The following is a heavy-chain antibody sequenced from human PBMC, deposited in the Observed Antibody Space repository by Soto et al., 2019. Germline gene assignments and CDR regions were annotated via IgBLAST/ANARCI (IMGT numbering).Heavy chain of an antibody. V-gene: IGHV3-23*01. D-gene: IGHD6-19*01. Sequence: GGSLRLSCAASGFTFSSYAMSWVRQAPGKGLEWVSAISGSGGSTYYADSVKGRFTISRDNSKNTLYLQMNSLRAEDTAVYYCAKDAPILKDIAVAGASDAFDIWGQGTMVTVSS. CDR2: ISGSGGST. CDR1: GFTFSSYA. J-gene: IGHJ3*02. CDR3: AKDAPILKDIAVAGASDAFDI.